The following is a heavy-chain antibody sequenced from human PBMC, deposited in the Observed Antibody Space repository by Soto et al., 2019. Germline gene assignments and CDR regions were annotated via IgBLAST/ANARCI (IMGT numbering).Heavy chain of an antibody. D-gene: IGHD1-26*01. CDR1: GFRFNSYS. Sequence: GGSLRLSCEASGFRFNSYSMNWVRQAQQKGLEWVSLIDARSNYIYYADSVKGRFTISRDNARNSLYLQMDSLRVEDTAVYYCVRENEMAGATSAFEYWGQGT. J-gene: IGHJ4*02. CDR2: IDARSNYI. CDR3: VRENEMAGATSAFEY. V-gene: IGHV3-21*06.